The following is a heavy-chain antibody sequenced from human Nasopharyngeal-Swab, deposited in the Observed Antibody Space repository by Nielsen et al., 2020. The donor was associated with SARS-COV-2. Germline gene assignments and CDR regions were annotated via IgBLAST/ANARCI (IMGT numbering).Heavy chain of an antibody. J-gene: IGHJ3*02. CDR2: INPSGGST. CDR3: ARAATVSYAFDI. CDR1: GYTFTNYY. V-gene: IGHV1-46*01. Sequence: ASVKVSCKASGYTFTNYYMHCVRQAPGQGLQWMGIINPSGGSTSYAQKFQGRVTMTRDTSTSTVYMELSSLRSEDTAVYYCARAATVSYAFDIWGQGTMVTVSS. D-gene: IGHD4-17*01.